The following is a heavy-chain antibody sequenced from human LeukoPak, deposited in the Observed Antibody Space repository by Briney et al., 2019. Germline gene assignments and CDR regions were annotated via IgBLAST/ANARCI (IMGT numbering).Heavy chain of an antibody. CDR1: GYTFTSYY. CDR2: INPSGGST. V-gene: IGHV1-46*01. D-gene: IGHD2-2*01. Sequence: ASVKVSCKASGYTFTSYYMHWVRQAPGQGLEWMGIINPSGGSTSYAQKFQGRVIMTRDTSTSTVYMELSSLRSEDTAVYYCARVDVVVPAAMRDPENYFDYWGQGTLVTVSS. J-gene: IGHJ4*02. CDR3: ARVDVVVPAAMRDPENYFDY.